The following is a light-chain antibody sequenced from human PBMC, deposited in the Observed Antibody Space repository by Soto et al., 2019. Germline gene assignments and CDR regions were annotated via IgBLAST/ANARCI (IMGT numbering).Light chain of an antibody. V-gene: IGKV1-5*01. J-gene: IGKJ1*01. CDR3: QQYKSYPWT. CDR2: DAS. Sequence: DIHLTQSPSTLSASVLYTVTISCRASESLIGWLAWYQQRPGSAPKLLIYDASSLEGGVPSRFTGDGSGTEFSLTIASLQPDDFGTYYCQQYKSYPWTFGQGTKVDIK. CDR1: ESLIGW.